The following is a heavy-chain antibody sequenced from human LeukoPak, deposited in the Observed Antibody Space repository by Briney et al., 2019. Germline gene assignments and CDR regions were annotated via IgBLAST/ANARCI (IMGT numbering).Heavy chain of an antibody. CDR3: AELGITMIGGV. CDR2: INSDGSST. V-gene: IGHV3-74*01. D-gene: IGHD3-10*02. J-gene: IGHJ6*04. CDR1: GW. Sequence: PGGSLRLSCAGSGWMHWVRQAPGKGLVWVSRINSDGSSTSYADSVKGRFTISRDNAKNTLYLQMNSLRAEDTAVYYCAELGITMIGGVWGKGTTVTISS.